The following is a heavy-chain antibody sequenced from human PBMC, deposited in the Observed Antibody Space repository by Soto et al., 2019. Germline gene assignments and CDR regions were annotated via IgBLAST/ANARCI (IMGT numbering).Heavy chain of an antibody. Sequence: ASVKVSCKASGYTFSGYGISWVRQAPGQGLEWMGWISPYNGNTNYAQKLQVRFTMTTDTSTSTAYMELRSLRSDDTAVYYCARFRYCSGGSCYSPLNDAFDTWGQGTMVTV. J-gene: IGHJ3*02. CDR3: ARFRYCSGGSCYSPLNDAFDT. D-gene: IGHD2-15*01. CDR2: ISPYNGNT. CDR1: GYTFSGYG. V-gene: IGHV1-18*04.